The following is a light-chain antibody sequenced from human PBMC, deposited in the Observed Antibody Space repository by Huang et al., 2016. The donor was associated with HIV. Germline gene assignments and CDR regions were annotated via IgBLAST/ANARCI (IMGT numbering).Light chain of an antibody. CDR2: DSS. J-gene: IGKJ4*01. V-gene: IGKV3-11*01. CDR1: QNIDTY. CDR3: QQRSSWPLT. Sequence: EIVLTQSPVTLSMSPGQRATLSCRASQNIDTYLAWYQQKPGQAPRLLIDDSSNRATGIPARFSGSGSRTDFTLTISSLEPDDFVVYFCQQRSSWPLTFGGGTTIEIK.